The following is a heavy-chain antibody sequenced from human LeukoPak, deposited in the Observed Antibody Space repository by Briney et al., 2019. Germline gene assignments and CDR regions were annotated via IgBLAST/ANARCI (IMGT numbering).Heavy chain of an antibody. CDR2: VYYSGGT. J-gene: IGHJ5*02. Sequence: PSETLSLTCTVSGGSISTYYWSWIRQPPGKGLEWIGYVYYSGGTNYNPSLKSRVTMSVDTSKNQFSLKLRSVTAADTAVYYCARGVYDFWSGYAVNWFDPWGQGTLVTVSS. CDR3: ARGVYDFWSGYAVNWFDP. CDR1: GGSISTYY. D-gene: IGHD3-3*01. V-gene: IGHV4-59*01.